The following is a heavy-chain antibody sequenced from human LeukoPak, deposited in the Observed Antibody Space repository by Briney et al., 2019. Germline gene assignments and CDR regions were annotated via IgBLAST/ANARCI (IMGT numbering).Heavy chain of an antibody. D-gene: IGHD3-10*01. J-gene: IGHJ1*01. CDR2: IYYSGST. Sequence: SETLSLTCTVSGGSISSGDYHWSWIRQPPGKGLEWIGYIYYSGSTYYNPSLKSRVTISVDTSKNQFSLKLSSVTAADTAVYYCARERGSLDGDEYFQHWGQGTLVTVSS. V-gene: IGHV4-30-4*08. CDR1: GGSISSGDYH. CDR3: ARERGSLDGDEYFQH.